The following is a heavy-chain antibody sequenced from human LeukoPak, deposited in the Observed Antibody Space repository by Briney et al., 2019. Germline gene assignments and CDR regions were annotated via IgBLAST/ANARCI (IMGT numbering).Heavy chain of an antibody. CDR1: GFTFSSYA. D-gene: IGHD6-19*01. Sequence: GGSLRLSCATSGFTFSSYAMSWFRQAPGKGLEWVSTIVGDAGVTYYADPAKGRFTISRDNSKNTLFLQMNSLRAEDTAVYYCAKDTPLTAYTSGWSRNSVDYWGQGSLVTVSS. CDR3: AKDTPLTAYTSGWSRNSVDY. J-gene: IGHJ4*02. CDR2: IVGDAGVT. V-gene: IGHV3-23*01.